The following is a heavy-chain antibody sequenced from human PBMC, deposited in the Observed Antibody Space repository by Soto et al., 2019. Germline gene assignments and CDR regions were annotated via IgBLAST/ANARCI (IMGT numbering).Heavy chain of an antibody. Sequence: PSETLSLTCTVSGGSISSGGYYWSWIRQHPGKGLEWIGYIYYSGSTYYNPSLKSRVTISVDTSKNQFSLKLSSVTAADTAVYYCARSRGSGYYDSSGYYVTTYYPYGMDVWGQGTTVTVSS. V-gene: IGHV4-31*03. J-gene: IGHJ6*02. CDR1: GGSISSGGYY. D-gene: IGHD3-22*01. CDR2: IYYSGST. CDR3: ARSRGSGYYDSSGYYVTTYYPYGMDV.